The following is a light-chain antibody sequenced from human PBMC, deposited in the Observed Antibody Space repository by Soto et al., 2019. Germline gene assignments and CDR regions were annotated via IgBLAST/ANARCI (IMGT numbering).Light chain of an antibody. CDR1: QGISNF. Sequence: DIQLTQSPLFLSASVGDRVSITCRASQGISNFLVWYQQKPGGAPKSLIYAASTLQSGVPSRFIGSGSGTEFTLTISTLQPEDSATYYCRQHDSYPITFGQGTRLDIK. J-gene: IGKJ5*01. CDR3: RQHDSYPIT. V-gene: IGKV1-9*01. CDR2: AAS.